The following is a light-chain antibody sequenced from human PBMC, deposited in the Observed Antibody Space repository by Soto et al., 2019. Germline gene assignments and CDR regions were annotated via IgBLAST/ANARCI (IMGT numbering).Light chain of an antibody. CDR2: GAS. CDR3: QQYNDWPRT. V-gene: IGKV3-15*01. J-gene: IGKJ1*01. Sequence: EIVMTQSPATLSVSPGERATLSCRASQRISSILAWYQHKPGQAPRLLMYGASTRATGIAARFSGSGSGTEFTLTISSLQSEDFAVYYCQQYNDWPRTFGQGTKVEIK. CDR1: QRISSI.